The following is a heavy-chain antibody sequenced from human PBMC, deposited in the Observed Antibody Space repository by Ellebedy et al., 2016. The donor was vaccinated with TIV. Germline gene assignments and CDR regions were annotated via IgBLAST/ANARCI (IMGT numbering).Heavy chain of an antibody. CDR2: IDPSDSYT. Sequence: KVSCXGSGYSFTSYWIGWVRQMPGKGLEWMGRIDPSDSYTNYSPSFQGHVTISADKSISTAYLQWSSLKASDTAMYYCARRTWGTYFDYWGQGTLVTVSS. CDR1: GYSFTSYW. CDR3: ARRTWGTYFDY. J-gene: IGHJ4*02. D-gene: IGHD1-1*01. V-gene: IGHV5-10-1*01.